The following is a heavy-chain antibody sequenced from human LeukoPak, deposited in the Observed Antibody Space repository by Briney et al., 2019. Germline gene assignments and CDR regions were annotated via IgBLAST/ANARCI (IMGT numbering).Heavy chain of an antibody. CDR3: ARSARHGGNPAHY. Sequence: GGSLRLSCAASGFTFSSYWMHWVRQAPGKGLVWVSRINSDGSSTSYADSVKGRFTISRDNAKNTLYLQMNSLRAEDTAVYYCARSARHGGNPAHYWGQGILVTVSS. D-gene: IGHD4-23*01. J-gene: IGHJ4*02. V-gene: IGHV3-74*01. CDR2: INSDGSST. CDR1: GFTFSSYW.